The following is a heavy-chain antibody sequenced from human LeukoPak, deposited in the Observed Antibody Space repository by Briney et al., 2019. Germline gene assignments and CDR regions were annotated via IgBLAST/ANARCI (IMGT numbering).Heavy chain of an antibody. V-gene: IGHV4-39*01. Sequence: PSETLSLTCTVSGGSISSSSYYWGWIRQPPGKGLEWIGSIYYSGSTYYNPSLKSRVTISVDTSKNQSSLKLSSVTAADTAVYYCARLTYPEGVDYWGQGTLVTVSS. J-gene: IGHJ4*02. D-gene: IGHD3-16*01. CDR1: GGSISSSSYY. CDR2: IYYSGST. CDR3: ARLTYPEGVDY.